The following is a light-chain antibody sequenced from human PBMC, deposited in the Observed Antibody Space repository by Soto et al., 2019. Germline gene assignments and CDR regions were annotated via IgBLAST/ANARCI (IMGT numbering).Light chain of an antibody. CDR3: QQFGRSPPSWT. Sequence: ETVLTQSPGTLSLSPGERATLSCSASQSVSINYLAWYQQKPGQATRLLIYGASTRATGIPDRFSGSGSGTDFTLTISRLEPEDFAVYYCQQFGRSPPSWTFGQGTKVEIK. V-gene: IGKV3-20*01. J-gene: IGKJ1*01. CDR2: GAS. CDR1: QSVSINY.